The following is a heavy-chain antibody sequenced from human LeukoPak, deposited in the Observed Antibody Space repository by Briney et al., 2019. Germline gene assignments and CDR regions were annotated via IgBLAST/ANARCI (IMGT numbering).Heavy chain of an antibody. V-gene: IGHV3-30*04. CDR1: GFSFSSYS. D-gene: IGHD1-26*01. CDR3: ARGRIVGATRFDY. Sequence: GGSLRLSCAAPGFSFSSYSMHWVRQAPGKGLEWVAIISYDGSYKSYADSVKGRFTISRDYSYNTLYLQMKSLRTDDTAVYYCARGRIVGATRFDYWGQGTLVTVSS. J-gene: IGHJ4*02. CDR2: ISYDGSYK.